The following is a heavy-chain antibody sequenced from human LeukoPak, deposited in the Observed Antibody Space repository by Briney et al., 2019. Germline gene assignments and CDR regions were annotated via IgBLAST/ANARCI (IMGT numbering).Heavy chain of an antibody. D-gene: IGHD5-24*01. CDR2: ISGNGAPT. J-gene: IGHJ4*02. Sequence: GGSLRLSCAASGFTFSSNGMTWVRQAPGKGLEWVSGISGNGAPTYYADSVKGRFTISRDNAKNSLYLQMNSLRAEDTAVYYCASSTVETATILDQDWGQGTLVTVSS. CDR3: ASSTVETATILDQD. V-gene: IGHV3-23*01. CDR1: GFTFSSNG.